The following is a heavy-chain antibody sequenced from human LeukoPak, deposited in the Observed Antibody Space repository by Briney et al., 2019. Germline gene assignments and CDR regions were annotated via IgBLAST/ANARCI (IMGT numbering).Heavy chain of an antibody. V-gene: IGHV3-13*01. J-gene: IGHJ4*02. D-gene: IGHD6-13*01. CDR1: GFTFSSYD. CDR3: AKTRPLDSSSWSHGDY. CDR2: IGAAGDT. Sequence: PGGSLRLSCAASGFTFSSYDMHWVRQATGKGLEWVSAIGAAGDTYYPGSLKGRFTISRENAKNSLYLQMNSLRAEDTAVYYCAKTRPLDSSSWSHGDYWGQGTLVTVSS.